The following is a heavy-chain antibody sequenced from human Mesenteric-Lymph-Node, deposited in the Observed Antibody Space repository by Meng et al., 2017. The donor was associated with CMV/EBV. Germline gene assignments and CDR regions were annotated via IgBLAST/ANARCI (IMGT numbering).Heavy chain of an antibody. CDR3: ARGDDSSGYYSFGIDC. CDR1: GGTFSSYA. J-gene: IGHJ4*02. V-gene: IGHV1-69*10. Sequence: SVKVSCKASGGTFSSYAISWVRQAPGQGLEWMGGIIPILGIANYAQKFQGRVTITADKSTSTAYMELSSLRSEDTAVYYCARGDDSSGYYSFGIDCWGQGTLVTVSS. CDR2: IIPILGIA. D-gene: IGHD3-22*01.